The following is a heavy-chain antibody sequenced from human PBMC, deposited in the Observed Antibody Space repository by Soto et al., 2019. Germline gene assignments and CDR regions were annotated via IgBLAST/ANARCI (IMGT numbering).Heavy chain of an antibody. CDR2: ITSGGST. V-gene: IGHV3-53*01. CDR1: GFTVSSHY. J-gene: IGHJ6*02. D-gene: IGHD2-2*01. CDR3: AREVFCSSSSCQVRYGMDV. Sequence: TGGSLRLSCAPSGFTVSSHYMSWVRQAPGKGLEWVSVITSGGSTYYADSVKGRFTISRDHSRNTLYLQMNSLRVEDTAVYYCAREVFCSSSSCQVRYGMDVWGQGTTVTVS.